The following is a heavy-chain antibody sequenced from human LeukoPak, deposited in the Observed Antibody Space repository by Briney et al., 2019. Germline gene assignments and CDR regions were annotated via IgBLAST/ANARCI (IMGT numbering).Heavy chain of an antibody. V-gene: IGHV4-34*01. CDR2: INHSGST. D-gene: IGHD1-26*01. CDR3: ARDLISGSSTTMTDY. J-gene: IGHJ4*02. CDR1: GGSFSGYY. Sequence: SETLSLTCAVYGGSFSGYYWSWIRQPPGKGLEWIGEINHSGSTNYNPSLKSRVTISVDTSKNQFSLKLSSVTAADTAVYYCARDLISGSSTTMTDYWGQGTLVTVSS.